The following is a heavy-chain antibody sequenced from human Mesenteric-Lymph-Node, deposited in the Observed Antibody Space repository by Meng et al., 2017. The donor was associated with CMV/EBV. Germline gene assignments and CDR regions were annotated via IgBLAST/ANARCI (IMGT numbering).Heavy chain of an antibody. D-gene: IGHD1-14*01. Sequence: SRTCSVSGGSIDTYYWTWVRQPPGKGLEWIGDFYYSGSTNYNPSLKSRVTISVDTSKNQFSLKLTSVTAADTAVYYCATVISGALGYWGQGTLVTVSS. J-gene: IGHJ4*02. CDR3: ATVISGALGY. V-gene: IGHV4-59*01. CDR2: FYYSGST. CDR1: GGSIDTYY.